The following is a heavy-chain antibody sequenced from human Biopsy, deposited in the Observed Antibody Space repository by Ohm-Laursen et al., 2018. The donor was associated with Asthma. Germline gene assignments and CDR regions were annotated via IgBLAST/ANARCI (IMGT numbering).Heavy chain of an antibody. CDR1: GFTFDNYT. Sequence: SLRLSCAASGFTFDNYTMHWVRQAPGKGLEWVTIISYDGRNTYYADSVEGRFTISRDNSKNTLFLQMSSLRPVDTAVYYCARGGLHYYEYYGMDVWGQGTTVTVSS. V-gene: IGHV3-30*04. D-gene: IGHD2-21*02. CDR3: ARGGLHYYEYYGMDV. J-gene: IGHJ6*02. CDR2: ISYDGRNT.